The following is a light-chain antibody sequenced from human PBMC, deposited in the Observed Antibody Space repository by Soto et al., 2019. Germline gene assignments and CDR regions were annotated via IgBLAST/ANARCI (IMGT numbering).Light chain of an antibody. V-gene: IGKV3-20*01. CDR3: QQYGSSPLT. J-gene: IGKJ4*01. CDR2: GAS. Sequence: ELVLTQSPGTQSLSPGERDTLSCRASQSVGSSSFFAWYQLKPGQAPRLLIYGASRRATGIPERFSGRGSGTDCTLTINRLEPEDFAVYFCQQYGSSPLTFGGGTKVDIK. CDR1: QSVGSSSF.